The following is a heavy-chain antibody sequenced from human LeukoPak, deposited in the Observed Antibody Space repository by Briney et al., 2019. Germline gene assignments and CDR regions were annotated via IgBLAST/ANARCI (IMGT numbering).Heavy chain of an antibody. D-gene: IGHD1-26*01. CDR1: GGSISSYY. CDR3: ARGSTTDGAYFDY. CDR2: IYYSGST. Sequence: PETLSLTCTVSGGSISSYYWSWIRQPPGKGLEWIGYIYYSGSTNYNPSLKSRVTISVDTSKNQFSLKLSSATAADTAVYYCARGSTTDGAYFDYWGQGTLVTVSS. V-gene: IGHV4-59*12. J-gene: IGHJ4*02.